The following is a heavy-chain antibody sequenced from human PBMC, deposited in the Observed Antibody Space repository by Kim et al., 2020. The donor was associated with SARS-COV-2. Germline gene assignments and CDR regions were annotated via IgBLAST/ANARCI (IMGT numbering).Heavy chain of an antibody. CDR1: GFTFGNYW. Sequence: GGSLRLSCAASGFTFGNYWMSWVRQAPGKGLEWVANIKQDGSEKYYVDSVKGRFTISRDNAKNSLYLQMNSLRAEDTAVYYCALRWGSSYAFWGRGTLVTVSS. J-gene: IGHJ4*02. CDR3: ALRWGSSYAF. D-gene: IGHD3-16*01. V-gene: IGHV3-7*01. CDR2: IKQDGSEK.